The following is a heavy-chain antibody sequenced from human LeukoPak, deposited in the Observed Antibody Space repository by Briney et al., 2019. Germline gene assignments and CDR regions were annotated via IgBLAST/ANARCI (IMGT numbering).Heavy chain of an antibody. CDR2: IIPILGIA. CDR1: GGTFSSYA. CDR3: AKDGERFLEWSPPLGY. J-gene: IGHJ4*02. D-gene: IGHD3-3*01. V-gene: IGHV1-69*04. Sequence: SVKVSCKASGGTFSSYAIRWVRQAPGQGLEWMGRIIPILGIANYAQKFQGRVTITADKSTSTAYMELSSLRSEDTAVYYCAKDGERFLEWSPPLGYWGQGTLVTVSS.